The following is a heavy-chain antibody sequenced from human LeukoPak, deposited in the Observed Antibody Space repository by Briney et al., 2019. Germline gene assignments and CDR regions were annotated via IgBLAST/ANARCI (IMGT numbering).Heavy chain of an antibody. CDR2: INHSGST. CDR1: GGSFSGYY. V-gene: IGHV4-34*01. J-gene: IGHJ4*02. D-gene: IGHD3-22*01. CDR3: ARGGGITMIAYYFDY. Sequence: SETLSLTCAVYGGSFSGYYWSWIRQPPGKGLEWIGEINHSGSTNYNPSLKSRVTISVDTSKNQFSLKLSSVTAADTAVYYCARGGGITMIAYYFDYWGQGTLVTVSS.